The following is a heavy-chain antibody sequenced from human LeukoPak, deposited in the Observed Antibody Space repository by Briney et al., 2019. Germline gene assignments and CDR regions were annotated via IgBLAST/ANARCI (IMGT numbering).Heavy chain of an antibody. CDR1: GYTFTSYY. V-gene: IGHV1-46*01. Sequence: GASVKVSCKASGYTFTSYYMHWVRQAPGQGLEWMGIINPSGGSTSYAQKFQGRVTMTRDMSTSTVYMELSSLRSEDTAVYYCARVGELQGFDYWGRGTLVTVSS. D-gene: IGHD1-7*01. J-gene: IGHJ4*02. CDR3: ARVGELQGFDY. CDR2: INPSGGST.